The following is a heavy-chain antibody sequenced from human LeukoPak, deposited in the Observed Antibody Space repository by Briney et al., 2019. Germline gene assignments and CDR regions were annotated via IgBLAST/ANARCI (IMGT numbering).Heavy chain of an antibody. CDR3: ARDSIKQWLVQEYFLY. CDR2: ISAYSGNT. V-gene: IGHV1-18*01. Sequence: ASVKVSCKASGYTFTSFGFSWVRQAPGQGLEWLGWISAYSGNTIYAQKLQGRVTMTTDTSTRTAYVELRSLRSDDTAVYYCARDSIKQWLVQEYFLYWGQGTLVTVSS. J-gene: IGHJ1*01. D-gene: IGHD6-19*01. CDR1: GYTFTSFG.